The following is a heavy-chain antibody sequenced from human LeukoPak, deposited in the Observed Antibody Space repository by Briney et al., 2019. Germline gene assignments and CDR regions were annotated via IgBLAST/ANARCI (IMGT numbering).Heavy chain of an antibody. V-gene: IGHV3-23*01. CDR1: GFIFSSYA. J-gene: IGHJ4*02. Sequence: GGSLRLSCAASGFIFSSYAMSWVRQAPGKGLEWVSAISGSGGSTYYADSVKGRFTISRDNSKNTLYLQMNSLRAEDTAVYYCAKVPASTTKYYFDYWGQGTLVTVSS. CDR2: ISGSGGST. CDR3: AKVPASTTKYYFDY. D-gene: IGHD1-1*01.